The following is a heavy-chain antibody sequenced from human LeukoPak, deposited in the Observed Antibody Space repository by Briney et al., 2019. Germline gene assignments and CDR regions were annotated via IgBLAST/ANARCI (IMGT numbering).Heavy chain of an antibody. CDR1: GFTFSSYA. V-gene: IGHV3-23*01. CDR3: AKGILEWQLFDY. J-gene: IGHJ4*02. Sequence: GGSLRLSCAASGFTFSSYAMSWVRQAPGKGLEWVSAISGSGGSTYYADSVKGRFTISRDNSKNTLYLQMDSLRAEDTAVYYCAKGILEWQLFDYWGQGTLVTVSS. D-gene: IGHD3-3*01. CDR2: ISGSGGST.